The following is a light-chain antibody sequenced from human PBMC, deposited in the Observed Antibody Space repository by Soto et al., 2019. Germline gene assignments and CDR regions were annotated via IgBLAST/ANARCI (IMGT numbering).Light chain of an antibody. V-gene: IGKV3-15*01. CDR1: QSLSSD. CDR2: DAS. Sequence: EIVMTQSPATLSVSPGERAILSCRASQSLSSDLAWYQQKPGQAPRLLIYDASTRATDIPARFSGSGSGTEFALTIGSLQYDDFAVYCCQQYNSWPQTFCQGTKVEIK. J-gene: IGKJ1*01. CDR3: QQYNSWPQT.